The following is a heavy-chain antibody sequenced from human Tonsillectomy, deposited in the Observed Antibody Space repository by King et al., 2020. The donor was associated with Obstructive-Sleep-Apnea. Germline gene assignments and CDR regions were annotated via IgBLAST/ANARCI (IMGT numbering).Heavy chain of an antibody. V-gene: IGHV3-66*01. CDR2: IYSGGST. CDR1: GFTVSSNY. CDR3: ARDFNYYDSSGYYAFDI. J-gene: IGHJ3*02. Sequence: VQLVESGGGLVQPGGSLRLSCAASGFTVSSNYMSWVRQAPGKVLEWVSVIYSGGSTYYADSVKGRFTISRDNSKNTLYLQMNSLRAEDTAVYYCARDFNYYDSSGYYAFDIWGQGTMVTVSS. D-gene: IGHD3-22*01.